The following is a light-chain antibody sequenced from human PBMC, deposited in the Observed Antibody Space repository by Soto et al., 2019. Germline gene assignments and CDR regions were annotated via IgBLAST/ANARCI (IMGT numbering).Light chain of an antibody. V-gene: IGLV2-14*03. CDR2: DVS. CDR3: GSYTTSTTYV. CDR1: SSVVGGFDY. J-gene: IGLJ1*01. Sequence: QSVLTQPASVSGSPGQSITISCTGTSSVVGGFDYVSWYQQHPGKAPKLMIYDVSNRPSGVSNRFSGSKSGNTASLTISGLQAEDEADYYCGSYTTSTTYVFATGTKVTVL.